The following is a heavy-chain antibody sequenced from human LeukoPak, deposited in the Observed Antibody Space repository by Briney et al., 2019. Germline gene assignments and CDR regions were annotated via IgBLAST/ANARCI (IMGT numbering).Heavy chain of an antibody. Sequence: PSETLSLTCTVSGGSVSSGSYYWSWIRQPPGKGLEWIGYIYYSGSTNYNPSLKSRVTISVDTSKNQFSLKLSSATAADTAVYYCARGRGYDLFDYWGQGTLVTVSS. D-gene: IGHD5-12*01. CDR2: IYYSGST. CDR3: ARGRGYDLFDY. J-gene: IGHJ4*02. CDR1: GGSVSSGSYY. V-gene: IGHV4-61*01.